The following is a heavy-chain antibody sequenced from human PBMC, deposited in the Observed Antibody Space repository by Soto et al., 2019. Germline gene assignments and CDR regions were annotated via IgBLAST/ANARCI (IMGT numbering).Heavy chain of an antibody. CDR2: MNPNNGNT. V-gene: IGHV1-8*01. CDR3: ARTVDTAMVTSYYFDY. Sequence: ASVKVSCKASGYTFTSYDINWVRQATGQGLEWMGWMNPNNGNTKYSQKFQGRVTITRDTSASTAYMELSSLRSEDTAVYYCARTVDTAMVTSYYFDYWGQGTLVTVSS. D-gene: IGHD5-18*01. J-gene: IGHJ4*02. CDR1: GYTFTSYD.